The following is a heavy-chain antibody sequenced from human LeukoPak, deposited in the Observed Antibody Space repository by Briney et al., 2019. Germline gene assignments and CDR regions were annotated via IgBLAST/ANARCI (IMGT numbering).Heavy chain of an antibody. J-gene: IGHJ4*02. V-gene: IGHV3-7*03. CDR3: AKDQVTTVRGVMNY. D-gene: IGHD3-10*01. CDR2: IKQDGSEK. CDR1: GFTFSSYW. Sequence: PGGSLRLSCAASGFTFSSYWMSWVRQAPGKGLEWVANIKQDGSEKYYVDSVKGRFTISRDNSKNTLYLQMNSLRADDTAVYYCAKDQVTTVRGVMNYWGQGTLVTVSS.